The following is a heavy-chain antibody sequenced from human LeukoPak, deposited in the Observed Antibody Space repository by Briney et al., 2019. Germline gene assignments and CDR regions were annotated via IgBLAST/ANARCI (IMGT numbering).Heavy chain of an antibody. CDR2: INPNSGDT. CDR3: VRVRDGYNDAYDI. V-gene: IGHV1-2*02. D-gene: IGHD5-24*01. CDR1: GYIFTGYY. J-gene: IGHJ3*02. Sequence: GASVKVSCKASGYIFTGYYMHWVRQAPGQGLEWMGWINPNSGDTNYAQNFQGRVTMTRDTSTSTVYMELSSLRSEDTAVYYCVRVRDGYNDAYDIWGQGTMVTVPS.